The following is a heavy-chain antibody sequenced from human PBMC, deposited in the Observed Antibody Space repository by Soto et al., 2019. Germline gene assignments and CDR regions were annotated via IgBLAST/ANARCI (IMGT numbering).Heavy chain of an antibody. Sequence: GGSLRLSCAASGFTFSSYAMHWVRQAPGKGLEWVAVISYDGSNKYYADSVKGRFTISRDNSKNTLYLQMNSLRAEDTAVYYCAGGLAGMDVWGQGTTVTVSS. V-gene: IGHV3-30-3*01. CDR1: GFTFSSYA. CDR3: AGGLAGMDV. CDR2: ISYDGSNK. J-gene: IGHJ6*02.